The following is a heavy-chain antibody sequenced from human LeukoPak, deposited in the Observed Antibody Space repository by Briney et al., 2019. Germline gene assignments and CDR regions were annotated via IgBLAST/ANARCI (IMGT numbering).Heavy chain of an antibody. CDR3: AKERGYCSSTSCYYGMDV. J-gene: IGHJ6*02. Sequence: PGASLRLSCAASGFTFSSYAMSWVRQAPGKGLEWVSAISGGGGSTYYADSVKGRFTISRDNSKNTLYLQMNSLRAEDTAVYYCAKERGYCSSTSCYYGMDVWGQGTTVTVSS. D-gene: IGHD2-2*01. CDR2: ISGGGGST. V-gene: IGHV3-23*01. CDR1: GFTFSSYA.